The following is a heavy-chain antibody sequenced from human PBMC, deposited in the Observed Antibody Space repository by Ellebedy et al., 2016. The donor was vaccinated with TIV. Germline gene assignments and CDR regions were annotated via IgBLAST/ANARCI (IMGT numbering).Heavy chain of an antibody. V-gene: IGHV1-46*01. J-gene: IGHJ4*02. CDR1: GYSFTSYY. Sequence: AASVKVSCKASGYSFTSYYIHWVRQAPGQGLEWMGIINPSGGITRHAQKFQGRVTMTRDTSTSTVYMELSSLRSEDTAVYYCARDGGVGIVVVTAMFDYWGQGTLVTVSS. CDR3: ARDGGVGIVVVTAMFDY. CDR2: INPSGGIT. D-gene: IGHD2-21*02.